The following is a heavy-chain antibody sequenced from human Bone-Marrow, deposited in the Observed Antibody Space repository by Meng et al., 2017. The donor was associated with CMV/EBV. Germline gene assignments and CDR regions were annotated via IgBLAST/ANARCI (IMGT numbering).Heavy chain of an antibody. D-gene: IGHD3-22*01. CDR2: ISGSGGRT. Sequence: ASGFTFSSHAMSWVRQAPGKGLEWVSSISGSGGRTNYADSVKGRFTISRDNSKNTLYLQMNSLRAEDAAVYYCAKGLNSGYPFNIDYWGQGSLVTVSS. CDR3: AKGLNSGYPFNIDY. CDR1: GFTFSSHA. V-gene: IGHV3-23*01. J-gene: IGHJ4*02.